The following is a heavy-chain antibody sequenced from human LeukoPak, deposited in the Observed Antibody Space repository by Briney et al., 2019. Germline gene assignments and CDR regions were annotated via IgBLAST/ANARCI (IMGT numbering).Heavy chain of an antibody. Sequence: SVKVSCKASGGTFSSYAISWVRQAPGQGHEWMGGIIPIFGTADYAQKFQGRVTITADESTSTAYMELSSLRSEDTAVYYCASWTFRTKYYFDYWGQGTLVTVSS. D-gene: IGHD3/OR15-3a*01. J-gene: IGHJ4*02. V-gene: IGHV1-69*13. CDR1: GGTFSSYA. CDR2: IIPIFGTA. CDR3: ASWTFRTKYYFDY.